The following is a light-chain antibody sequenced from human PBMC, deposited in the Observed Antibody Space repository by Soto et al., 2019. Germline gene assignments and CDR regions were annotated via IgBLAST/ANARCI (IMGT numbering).Light chain of an antibody. CDR3: QQGYGTPLT. CDR2: AAS. J-gene: IGKJ4*01. V-gene: IGKV1-39*01. CDR1: QTISNY. Sequence: IQMTQSPSSLSASVGDRVTISCRASQTISNYLNWYQQKPGKAPKLLIYAASSLHNGVPSRFSGSGSGTDFTLTISSLQPEDFATYYCQQGYGTPLTFGGGTKVEIK.